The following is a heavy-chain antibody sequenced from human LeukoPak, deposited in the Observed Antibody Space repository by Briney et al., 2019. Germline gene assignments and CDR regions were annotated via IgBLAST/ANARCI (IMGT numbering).Heavy chain of an antibody. CDR1: GFTFSSYA. J-gene: IGHJ5*02. V-gene: IGHV3-30*04. CDR3: ARALAYYYDSSGYYH. CDR2: ISYDGSNK. Sequence: GGSLRLSCAASGFTFSSYAMHWVRQAPGKGLEWVAVISYDGSNKYYADSVKGRFTISRDNSKNALYLQMNSLRAEDTAVYYCARALAYYYDSSGYYHWGQGTLVAVSS. D-gene: IGHD3-22*01.